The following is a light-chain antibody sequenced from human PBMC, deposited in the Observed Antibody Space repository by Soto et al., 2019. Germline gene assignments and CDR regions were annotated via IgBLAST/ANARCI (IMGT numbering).Light chain of an antibody. V-gene: IGKV3-15*01. CDR1: QSVSSN. Sequence: EIVMTQSPATLSVSPGERATLSCRASQSVSSNLAWYQQKPGQAPRLLIYAASTRATGIPARFSGSGSGTEFTLTISSLQSEDFAVYYCQHYNNWPPWTFGQGTKVVIK. CDR2: AAS. J-gene: IGKJ1*01. CDR3: QHYNNWPPWT.